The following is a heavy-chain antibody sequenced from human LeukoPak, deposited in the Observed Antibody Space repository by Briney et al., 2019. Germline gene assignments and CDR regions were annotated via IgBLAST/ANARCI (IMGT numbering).Heavy chain of an antibody. J-gene: IGHJ4*02. Sequence: SETLSLTCTVSGGSISSSSYYWGWIRQPPGKGLEWIGSIYYSGSTYYNPSLKSRVTISVDTSKNQFSLKLSSVTAADTAVYYCARITPITMIVVVYQPVPDYFDYWGQGTLVTVSS. D-gene: IGHD3-22*01. CDR1: GGSISSSSYY. CDR2: IYYSGST. CDR3: ARITPITMIVVVYQPVPDYFDY. V-gene: IGHV4-39*07.